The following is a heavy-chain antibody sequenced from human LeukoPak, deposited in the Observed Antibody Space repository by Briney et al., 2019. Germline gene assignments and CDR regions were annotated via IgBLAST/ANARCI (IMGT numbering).Heavy chain of an antibody. CDR3: ARGPNSNWSGLDF. CDR2: IKQDGSQK. J-gene: IGHJ4*02. V-gene: IGHV3-7*01. CDR1: GFTFSSYW. D-gene: IGHD6-6*01. Sequence: GGSLRLSCAASGFTFSSYWMNWVRQAPGKGLEWVANIKQDGSQKYYVDSVKGRFTISRDNAKNTLYLQVNNLRAEDTAVYYCARGPNSNWSGLDFWGQGTLLTVSS.